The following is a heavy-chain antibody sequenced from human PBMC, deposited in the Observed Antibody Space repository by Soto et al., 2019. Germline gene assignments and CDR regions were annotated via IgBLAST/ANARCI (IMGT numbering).Heavy chain of an antibody. Sequence: SETLSLTCSVSGDSISNLDYFWAWIRQPPGQALEYIGYIYKRATTYYNPSFESRVAISVDTSKSQFSLNVTSVTAADTAVYFCARGRYCLTGRCFPNWFDSWGQGALVTVSS. D-gene: IGHD7-27*01. CDR1: GDSISNLDYF. J-gene: IGHJ5*01. CDR2: IYKRATT. V-gene: IGHV4-30-4*01. CDR3: ARGRYCLTGRCFPNWFDS.